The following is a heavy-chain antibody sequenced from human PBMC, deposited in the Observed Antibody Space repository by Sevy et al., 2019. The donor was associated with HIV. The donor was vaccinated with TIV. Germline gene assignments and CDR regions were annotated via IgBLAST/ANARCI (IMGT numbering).Heavy chain of an antibody. D-gene: IGHD3-10*01. V-gene: IGHV3-48*01. CDR1: GFTFSSYS. J-gene: IGHJ6*02. Sequence: GGSLRLSCAASGFTFSSYSMNWVRQAPGKGLEWVSYISSSSRTIYYADSVKGRFTISRDNAKSSLYLQMNSLIAEDTDAYYCARILSPYYGSGSYPYYYGMDVWGQGTTVTVSS. CDR2: ISSSSRTI. CDR3: ARILSPYYGSGSYPYYYGMDV.